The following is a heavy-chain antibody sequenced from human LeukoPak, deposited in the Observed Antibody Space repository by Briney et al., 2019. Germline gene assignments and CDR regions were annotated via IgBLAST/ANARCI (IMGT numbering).Heavy chain of an antibody. CDR1: GDSIRNFY. CDR2: IYQSGNT. V-gene: IGHV4-59*01. D-gene: IGHD3-10*01. CDR3: ARATYGSGSYYVVNFDY. Sequence: SETLSLTCTVAGDSIRNFYWNWVRRSPGKGLESIGYIYQSGNTNYNPSLKSRHTMSIDTSKNQFSLNLNSVTAADTAVYYCARATYGSGSYYVVNFDYWGQGTLVTVSS. J-gene: IGHJ4*02.